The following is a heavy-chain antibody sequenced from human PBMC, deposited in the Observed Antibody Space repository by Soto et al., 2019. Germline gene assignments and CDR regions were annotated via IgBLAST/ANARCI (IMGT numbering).Heavy chain of an antibody. Sequence: GGSLRLSCAASGFTFSSYGMHWVRQAPGKGLEWVAVIWYDGSNKYYADSVKGRFTISRDNSKNTLYLQMNSLRAEDTAVYYCARSRGSGYMHHIDYWGQGTLVTVSS. CDR2: IWYDGSNK. D-gene: IGHD3-3*01. CDR3: ARSRGSGYMHHIDY. V-gene: IGHV3-33*01. CDR1: GFTFSSYG. J-gene: IGHJ4*02.